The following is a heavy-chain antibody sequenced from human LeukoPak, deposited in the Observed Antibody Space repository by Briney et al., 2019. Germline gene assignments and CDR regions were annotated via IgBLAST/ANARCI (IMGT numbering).Heavy chain of an antibody. D-gene: IGHD2-2*01. CDR1: GFTFADFA. V-gene: IGHV3-49*04. Sequence: GGSLRLSCTASGFTFADFAVSWVRQAPGKGLQWIGLIRTEAVGGATEYATSVRGRFTVSREDSKGIAYLQMNSLKTEDTGVYYCARMMPGMDVWGQGTTAIVSS. CDR3: ARMMPGMDV. CDR2: IRTEAVGGAT. J-gene: IGHJ6*02.